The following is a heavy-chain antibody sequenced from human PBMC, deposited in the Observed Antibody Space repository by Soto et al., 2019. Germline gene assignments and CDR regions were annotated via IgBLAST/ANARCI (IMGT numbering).Heavy chain of an antibody. CDR1: GFTFSSFV. V-gene: IGHV3-23*01. D-gene: IGHD1-26*01. CDR3: ARDLTADSGSYFGWFDP. Sequence: EVQLLESGGGLVQPGGSLRLSCAASGFTFSSFVMTWVRQAPGKGLEWVSSISPSGGRTYYADSVKGRFTISRDDSKNTLYLQMNSLSADDTALYYCARDLTADSGSYFGWFDPWGQGTLVTVSS. CDR2: ISPSGGRT. J-gene: IGHJ5*02.